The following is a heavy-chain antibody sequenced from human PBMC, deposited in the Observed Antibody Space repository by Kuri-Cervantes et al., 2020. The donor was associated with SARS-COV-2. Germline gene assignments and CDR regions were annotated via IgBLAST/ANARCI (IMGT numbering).Heavy chain of an antibody. V-gene: IGHV3-30-3*01. J-gene: IGHJ6*02. CDR3: ARSVAGQWLDHGQGDLYYYYGMDV. CDR2: ISYDGSNK. CDR1: GFTFSSYA. Sequence: LSLTCAASGFTFSSYAMHWVRQAPGKGLEWVAVISYDGSNKYYADSVKGRFTISRDNSKNTLYLQMNSLRAEDTAVYYCARSVAGQWLDHGQGDLYYYYGMDVWGQGTTVTVSS. D-gene: IGHD6-19*01.